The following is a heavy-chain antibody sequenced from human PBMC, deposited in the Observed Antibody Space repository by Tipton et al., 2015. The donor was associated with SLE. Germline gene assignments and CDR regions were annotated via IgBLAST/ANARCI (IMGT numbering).Heavy chain of an antibody. CDR3: SVVPAAEGMDV. D-gene: IGHD2-2*01. J-gene: IGHJ6*02. CDR1: GGSISSYY. CDR2: IYYSGST. Sequence: TLSLTCTVSGGSISSYYWSWIRQPPGKGLEWIGYIYYSGSTNYNPSLKSRVTISVDTSKNQFSLKLSSVTAADTAVYYCSVVPAAEGMDVWGQGTTVTVSS. V-gene: IGHV4-59*12.